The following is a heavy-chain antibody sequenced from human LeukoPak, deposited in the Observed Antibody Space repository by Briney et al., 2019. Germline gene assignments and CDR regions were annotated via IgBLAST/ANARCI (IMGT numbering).Heavy chain of an antibody. CDR1: GGSIGSGYW. D-gene: IGHD1-26*01. J-gene: IGHJ4*02. Sequence: SGTLSLTCVVSGGSIGSGYWWSWVRPPPGKGLEWIGEIHHSDGTNYNPSLKSRVTISVDTSKNQFSLKLTSVTAADTAIYYCARNAAYCLDYWGQGTLVTVSS. V-gene: IGHV4-4*02. CDR3: ARNAAYCLDY. CDR2: IHHSDGT.